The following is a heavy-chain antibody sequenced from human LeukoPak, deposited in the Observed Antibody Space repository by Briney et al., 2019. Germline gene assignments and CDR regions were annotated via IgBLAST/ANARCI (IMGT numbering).Heavy chain of an antibody. Sequence: ASVKVSCKASGYSFTSLDINWVRQATGQGLEWMGWMNPNSGNTGCAQKFQGRVTMTRNTSISTAYMELSSLRAEDTAVYYCARVGPGFGELITYYGMDVWGQGTTVTVSS. D-gene: IGHD3-10*01. CDR3: ARVGPGFGELITYYGMDV. CDR2: MNPNSGNT. J-gene: IGHJ6*02. V-gene: IGHV1-8*01. CDR1: GYSFTSLD.